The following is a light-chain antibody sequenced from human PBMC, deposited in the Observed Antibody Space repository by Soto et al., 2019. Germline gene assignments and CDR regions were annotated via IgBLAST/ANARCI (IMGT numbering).Light chain of an antibody. V-gene: IGLV2-14*01. CDR2: EVR. Sequence: QSALTQPASVSGSPGQSITISCTGTSSDVGSYNRVSWYQQPPGTAPKLIIYEVRNRPSGVSNRFSGSKSGNTAYLTISGLQAEEEADYFCNSYTTSSTYVFGTGTKVTVL. CDR3: NSYTTSSTYV. J-gene: IGLJ1*01. CDR1: SSDVGSYNR.